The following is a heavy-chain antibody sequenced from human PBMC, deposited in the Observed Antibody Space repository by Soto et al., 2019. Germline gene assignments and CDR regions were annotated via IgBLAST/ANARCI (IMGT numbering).Heavy chain of an antibody. CDR3: TATFGEFPFLLDY. CDR1: GFTFSNAW. D-gene: IGHD3-10*01. Sequence: GGSLRLSCAASGFTFSNAWMSWVRQAPGKGLEWIGRIKSKTDGGTTDYAAPVKGRFTISRDDSKNTLYLQMNSLKTEDTAVYYCTATFGEFPFLLDYWGQGTLVTVSS. V-gene: IGHV3-15*01. J-gene: IGHJ4*02. CDR2: IKSKTDGGTT.